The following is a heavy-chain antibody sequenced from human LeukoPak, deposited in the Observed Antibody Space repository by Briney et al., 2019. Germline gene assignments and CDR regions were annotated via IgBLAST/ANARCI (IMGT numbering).Heavy chain of an antibody. CDR1: GFTFSSYT. J-gene: IGHJ6*01. D-gene: IGHD2-15*01. CDR2: ISSSSSYI. V-gene: IGHV3-21*01. CDR3: ARGSEGYCSGGGCYYGMDV. Sequence: GGSLRLSCAASGFTFSSYTMNWVRQAPGKGLEWVSYISSSSSYIYYADSVKGRFTISRDNAENSLYLQMNSLRAEDTAVCYCARGSEGYCSGGGCYYGMDVWGQGTTVTVSS.